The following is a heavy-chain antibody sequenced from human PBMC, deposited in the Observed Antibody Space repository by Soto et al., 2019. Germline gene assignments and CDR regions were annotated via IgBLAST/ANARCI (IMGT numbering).Heavy chain of an antibody. CDR1: GGSFSGYY. D-gene: IGHD6-13*01. V-gene: IGHV4-34*01. CDR2: INHSGST. CDR3: SRVRSRSSSWPSLINWFDP. J-gene: IGHJ5*02. Sequence: PSETLSLTCAVYGGSFSGYYWSWIRQPPGKGLEWIGEINHSGSTNYNPSLKSRVTISVDTSKNQFSLKLSSVTSADTAVYYCSRVRSRSSSWPSLINWFDPWGQGTLVTVSS.